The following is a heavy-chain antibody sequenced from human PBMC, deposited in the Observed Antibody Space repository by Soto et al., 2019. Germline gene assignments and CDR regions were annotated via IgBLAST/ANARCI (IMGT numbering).Heavy chain of an antibody. Sequence: PGGSPRLSCAASGFTFSSDVMNWFRQAPGKGLEWVSYISSSSTTIYYADSVKGRFTIFRDNAKNSLYLQLNSLRDEDTAVYYCARSPYYYDSSNYYGYWGQRTLVTVSS. V-gene: IGHV3-48*02. CDR2: ISSSSTTI. CDR3: ARSPYYYDSSNYYGY. J-gene: IGHJ4*02. D-gene: IGHD3-22*01. CDR1: GFTFSSDV.